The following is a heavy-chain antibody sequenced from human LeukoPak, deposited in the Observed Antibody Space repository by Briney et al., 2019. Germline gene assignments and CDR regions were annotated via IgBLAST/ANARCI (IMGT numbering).Heavy chain of an antibody. CDR1: GFTFSNYA. Sequence: GGSLRLSCAASGFTFSNYAMSWVRQAPGKGLERVSTITDSGGTTFYADSVKGRFTISRDNFKNTVYLQMNSLRAEDTAVYYCAKLWRGSHPRYFDHWGQGTLVTVSS. V-gene: IGHV3-23*01. D-gene: IGHD1-26*01. CDR3: AKLWRGSHPRYFDH. J-gene: IGHJ4*02. CDR2: ITDSGGTT.